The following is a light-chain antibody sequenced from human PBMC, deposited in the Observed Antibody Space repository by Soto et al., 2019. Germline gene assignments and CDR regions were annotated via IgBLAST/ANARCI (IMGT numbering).Light chain of an antibody. V-gene: IGKV3-20*01. Sequence: EIVLTQSPGTLSLFPGEGATLSCRASQSVSSSHLAWYQQKPGQAPRLVTYGASSRATGIPDRFSGSGSGTDFSLTISRLEPEDFAVYYCQQYGRSALTFGGGTKVDIK. J-gene: IGKJ4*01. CDR2: GAS. CDR3: QQYGRSALT. CDR1: QSVSSSH.